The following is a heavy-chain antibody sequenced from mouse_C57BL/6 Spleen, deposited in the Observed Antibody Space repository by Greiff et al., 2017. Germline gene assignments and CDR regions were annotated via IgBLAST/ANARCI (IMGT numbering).Heavy chain of an antibody. D-gene: IGHD2-3*01. CDR2: IDPSDSYT. J-gene: IGHJ2*01. V-gene: IGHV1-69*01. CDR1: GYTFTSYW. Sequence: VQLQQPGAELVMPGASVKLSCKASGYTFTSYWMHWVKQRPGQGLEWIGEIDPSDSYTNYNQKFKGKSTFTVDKSSSTAYMQLSSLTSEDSAVYYCARAGGLLLYFDYWGQGTTLTVSA. CDR3: ARAGGLLLYFDY.